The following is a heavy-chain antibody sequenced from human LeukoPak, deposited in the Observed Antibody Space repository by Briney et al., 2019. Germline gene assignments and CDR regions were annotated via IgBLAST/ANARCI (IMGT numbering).Heavy chain of an antibody. D-gene: IGHD2-2*01. Sequence: GGSMRLSCAASGFTFSSYEMNWVRQAPGKGHKWASYISISGSTIYYADSVKGRFTISRDNAKNSLYLQMNSLRAEDTAVYYCARVLVVVVPAAIIPHDGMDVWGQGTTVTVSS. J-gene: IGHJ6*02. CDR2: ISISGSTI. CDR3: ARVLVVVVPAAIIPHDGMDV. CDR1: GFTFSSYE. V-gene: IGHV3-48*03.